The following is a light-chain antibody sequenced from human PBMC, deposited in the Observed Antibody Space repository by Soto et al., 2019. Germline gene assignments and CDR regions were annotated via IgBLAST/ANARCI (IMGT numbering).Light chain of an antibody. Sequence: EIVLTQSPATLSLSPGERATLSCRASQSVSSYLAWYQQKPGQAPRLLRYDASNGDPGIPAKFSGSGSGTDFTLPISSLEPEDLAVYYCQQRSNWPPYTFGQGTKLEIK. CDR1: QSVSSY. J-gene: IGKJ2*01. CDR2: DAS. V-gene: IGKV3-11*01. CDR3: QQRSNWPPYT.